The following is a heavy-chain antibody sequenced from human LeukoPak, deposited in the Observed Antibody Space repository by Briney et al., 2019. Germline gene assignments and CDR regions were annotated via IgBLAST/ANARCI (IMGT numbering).Heavy chain of an antibody. D-gene: IGHD3-22*01. Sequence: GASVKVSCKASGYTFTGYYMHWVRQAPGQGLEWMGWINPNSGGTNYAPKFQGRVTMTRDTSISTAYMELSRLRSDDTPVYYCARPSRYDSSGYDFDYWGQGTLVTVSS. CDR3: ARPSRYDSSGYDFDY. J-gene: IGHJ4*02. CDR2: INPNSGGT. V-gene: IGHV1-2*02. CDR1: GYTFTGYY.